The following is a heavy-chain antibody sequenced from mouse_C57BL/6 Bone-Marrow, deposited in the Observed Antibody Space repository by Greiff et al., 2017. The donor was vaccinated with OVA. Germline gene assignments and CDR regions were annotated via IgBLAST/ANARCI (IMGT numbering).Heavy chain of an antibody. CDR3: TRRRNYGSSYYYCDY. CDR1: GYTFTDYE. CDR2: IDPETGGT. Sequence: QVQLQQSGAELVRPGASVTLSCKASGYTFTDYEMHWVKQTPVHGLEWIGAIDPETGGTAYNQKFKGKAILTADKSSSTAYMELRSLTSEDSAVYYCTRRRNYGSSYYYCDYWGQGTTLTVSS. D-gene: IGHD1-1*01. V-gene: IGHV1-15*01. J-gene: IGHJ2*01.